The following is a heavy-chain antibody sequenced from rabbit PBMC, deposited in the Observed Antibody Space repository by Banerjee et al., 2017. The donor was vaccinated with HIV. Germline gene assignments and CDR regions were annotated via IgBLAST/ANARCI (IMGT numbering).Heavy chain of an antibody. CDR1: GFTISSSYY. Sequence: QEQLEESGGDLVKPEGSLTLTCTASGFTISSSYYMCWVRQAPGKGLEWIACIWTGRGATWYANWAKGRFTISKTSSTTVTLQMTSLTAADTATYFCARRDGNIIFGFDLWGQGTLVTVS. CDR2: IWTGRGAT. D-gene: IGHD1-1*01. V-gene: IGHV1S45*01. CDR3: ARRDGNIIFGFDL. J-gene: IGHJ4*01.